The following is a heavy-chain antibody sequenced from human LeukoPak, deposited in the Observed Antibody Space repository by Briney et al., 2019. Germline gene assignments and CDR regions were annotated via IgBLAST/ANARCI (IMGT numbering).Heavy chain of an antibody. J-gene: IGHJ4*02. CDR3: ARGVNYYDSSGYASSD. Sequence: VASVKVSCKASAGTFSSYAISWVRQAPGQGLEWMGGIIPIFGTANYAQKFQGRVTITADESTSTAYMELSSLRSEDTTVYYCARGVNYYDSSGYASSDWGQGTLVTVSS. V-gene: IGHV1-69*13. CDR1: AGTFSSYA. D-gene: IGHD3-22*01. CDR2: IIPIFGTA.